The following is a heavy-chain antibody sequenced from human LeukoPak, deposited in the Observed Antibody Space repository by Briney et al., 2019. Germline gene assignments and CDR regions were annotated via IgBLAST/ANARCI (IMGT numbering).Heavy chain of an antibody. J-gene: IGHJ5*02. D-gene: IGHD1-1*01. CDR2: IYYSGST. Sequence: PSETLSLTCTVSGGSISSYYWGWIRQPPGKGREWIGYIYYSGSTNYNPSLKSRVTISVDTSKNQFSLKLSSVTAADTAVYYCARVQLTYGNWFDPWGQGTLVTVSS. V-gene: IGHV4-59*01. CDR1: GGSISSYY. CDR3: ARVQLTYGNWFDP.